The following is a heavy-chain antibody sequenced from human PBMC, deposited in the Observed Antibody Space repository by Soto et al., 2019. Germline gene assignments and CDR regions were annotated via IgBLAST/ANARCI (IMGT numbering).Heavy chain of an antibody. J-gene: IGHJ6*02. V-gene: IGHV3-73*01. D-gene: IGHD2-8*01. CDR3: SRYEEGRRMVFYGMDV. CDR2: VRSKIHNYAT. CDR1: EFIFSRSD. Sequence: GGSLRLSGAASEFIFSRSDRHRINKAPGKGLEWVGRVRSKIHNYATSFADSVRGRFAISRNDSDNTVSLEMSGLKSEDTALYYCSRYEEGRRMVFYGMDVWGQGTTVTVPS.